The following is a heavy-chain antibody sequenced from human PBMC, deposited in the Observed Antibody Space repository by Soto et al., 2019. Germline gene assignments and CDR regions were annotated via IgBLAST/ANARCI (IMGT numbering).Heavy chain of an antibody. J-gene: IGHJ6*02. CDR2: IIPILGIA. D-gene: IGHD3-10*01. V-gene: IGHV1-69*02. Sequence: QVQLVQSGAEVKKPGSSVKVSCKASGGTFSSYTISWVRQAPGQGLEWMGRIIPILGIANYAQKFQGRVTITADKSTSTAYRELSSLRSEDTAVYYCARGSGSYSRMDVWGQGTTVTVSS. CDR1: GGTFSSYT. CDR3: ARGSGSYSRMDV.